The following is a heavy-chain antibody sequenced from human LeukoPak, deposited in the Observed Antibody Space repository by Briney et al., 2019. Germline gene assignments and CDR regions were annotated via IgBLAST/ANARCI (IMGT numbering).Heavy chain of an antibody. J-gene: IGHJ4*02. CDR3: VRAVRTRPPADY. CDR2: INADGSTS. Sequence: GGSLRLSCVASGFSFSSYWMHWVRQAPGKGLVWVSVINADGSTSTYGDSVKGRFTISRDNAKNTLYLQMDSLRAEDTAVYYCVRAVRTRPPADYWGQGTLVTVSS. V-gene: IGHV3-74*01. CDR1: GFSFSSYW. D-gene: IGHD3-10*01.